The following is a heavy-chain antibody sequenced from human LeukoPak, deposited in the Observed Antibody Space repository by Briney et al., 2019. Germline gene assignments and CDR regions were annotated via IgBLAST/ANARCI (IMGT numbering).Heavy chain of an antibody. V-gene: IGHV3-48*01. J-gene: IGHJ6*03. D-gene: IGHD5-24*01. Sequence: GGSLRLSCAAFGFSFSSYSMCWVRQAPGKGLEWLSYITSSSNSIYYADSVKGRFTISRDNAQNSLFLQMNSLRAEDTAVYYCARVSITGYYYYMDVWAKGPRSPSP. CDR2: ITSSSNSI. CDR1: GFSFSSYS. CDR3: ARVSITGYYYYMDV.